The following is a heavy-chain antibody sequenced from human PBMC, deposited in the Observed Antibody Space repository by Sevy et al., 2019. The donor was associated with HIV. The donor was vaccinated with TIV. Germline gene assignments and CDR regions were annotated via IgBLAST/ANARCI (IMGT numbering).Heavy chain of an antibody. CDR3: ARGGYDFWSGSHDAFDI. D-gene: IGHD3-3*01. CDR2: IASYGNDE. Sequence: GGSLRLSCAASGFTFSNYVMHWVRQAPGKGLEWVTFIASYGNDEDYADSVKGRFTISRDNSKNTLYLQMNSLRAEDTAVYYCARGGYDFWSGSHDAFDIWGQGTMVTVSS. CDR1: GFTFSNYV. V-gene: IGHV3-30*04. J-gene: IGHJ3*02.